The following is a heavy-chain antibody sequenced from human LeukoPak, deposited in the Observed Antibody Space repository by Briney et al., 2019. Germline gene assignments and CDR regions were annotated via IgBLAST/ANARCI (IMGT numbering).Heavy chain of an antibody. CDR3: ARFLLYDSSGVDGFDI. Sequence: SETLSLTCAISGGSISNSNSYWGWIRQPPGKGLEWIGTIYYSGSTYYKSSLKSRVSLSVDTSKNQFSLRLSSVTAADTAVYYCARFLLYDSSGVDGFDIWGQGTMVTVSS. CDR1: GGSISNSNSY. J-gene: IGHJ3*02. CDR2: IYYSGST. D-gene: IGHD3-22*01. V-gene: IGHV4-39*01.